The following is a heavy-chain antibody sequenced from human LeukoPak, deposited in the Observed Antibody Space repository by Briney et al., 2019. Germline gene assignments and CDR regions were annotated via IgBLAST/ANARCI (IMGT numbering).Heavy chain of an antibody. D-gene: IGHD6-13*01. CDR1: GGSISSYY. V-gene: IGHV4-59*05. CDR2: IYYSGST. J-gene: IGHJ5*02. CDR3: ARHRPSYSSSWWWFDP. Sequence: PSETLSLTCTVSGGSISSYYWSWIRQPAGKGLEWIGSIYYSGSTYYNPSLKSRVTISVDTSKNQFSLKLSSVTAADTAVYYCARHRPSYSSSWWWFDPWGQGTLVTVSS.